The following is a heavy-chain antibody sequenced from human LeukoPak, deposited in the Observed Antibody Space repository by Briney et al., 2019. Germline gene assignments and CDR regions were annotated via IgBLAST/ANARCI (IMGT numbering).Heavy chain of an antibody. Sequence: ASVKVSCKASGYTLTSYGISWVRQAPGQGLEWMGWISAYNGNTNYAQKLQGRVTMTTDTSTSTAYMELRSPRSDDTAVYYCARKAVMAYFDYWGQGTLVTVSS. CDR2: ISAYNGNT. CDR1: GYTLTSYG. CDR3: ARKAVMAYFDY. D-gene: IGHD2-21*01. V-gene: IGHV1-18*01. J-gene: IGHJ4*02.